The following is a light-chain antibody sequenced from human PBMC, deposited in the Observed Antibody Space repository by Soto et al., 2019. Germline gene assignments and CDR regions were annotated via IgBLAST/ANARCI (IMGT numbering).Light chain of an antibody. CDR3: QKSTSAPLT. Sequence: DIQMTQSPSSLSASVGDRVSITCRASQGINNYLAWYQQKPGEAPKLLIYSASTLKSGVPSRFSGSGSGTEFTLTISSLQPEDVATYYCQKSTSAPLTFGPGTKVDTK. V-gene: IGKV1-27*01. CDR2: SAS. CDR1: QGINNY. J-gene: IGKJ3*01.